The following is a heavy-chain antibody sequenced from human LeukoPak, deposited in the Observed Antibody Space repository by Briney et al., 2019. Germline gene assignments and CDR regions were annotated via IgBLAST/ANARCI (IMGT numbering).Heavy chain of an antibody. CDR1: GFPFRSYA. D-gene: IGHD2-2*01. V-gene: IGHV4-39*01. CDR2: IYYSGSS. CDR3: ARQGQSPYHNFDY. Sequence: GSLRLSCAVSGFPFRSYAMSWVRDPPAKGREWRGSIYYSGSSYHNPYLRSGVTISVNTSKNQCSLKLSSVAAADTAVYYCARQGQSPYHNFDYRGQGTLGTVSP. J-gene: IGHJ4*02.